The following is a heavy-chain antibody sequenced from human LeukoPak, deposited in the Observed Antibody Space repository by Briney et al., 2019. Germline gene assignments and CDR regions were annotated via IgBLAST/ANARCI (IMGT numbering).Heavy chain of an antibody. J-gene: IGHJ5*02. Sequence: SEALSLTCAVYGGSFSGYYWSWIRQPPGKGLEWIGEINHSGSTNYNPSLKSRVTISVDTSKNQFSLKLSSVTAADTAVYYCARGVLGVVAATMQGNWFDPWGQGTLVTVSS. CDR1: GGSFSGYY. D-gene: IGHD2-15*01. V-gene: IGHV4-34*01. CDR2: INHSGST. CDR3: ARGVLGVVAATMQGNWFDP.